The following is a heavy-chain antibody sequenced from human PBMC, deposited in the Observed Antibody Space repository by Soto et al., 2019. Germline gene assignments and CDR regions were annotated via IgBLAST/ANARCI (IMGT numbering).Heavy chain of an antibody. J-gene: IGHJ4*02. V-gene: IGHV4-34*01. CDR3: ARDKITGVFDY. D-gene: IGHD2-8*02. CDR2: INHSGST. CDR1: GGSFSCYY. Sequence: SETLSLTCAFCGGSFSCYYWTLIRQPPGTGLEWIGEINHSGSTNYNPTLKSRVTITVDTSKNQVSLKLTSVTAADTAVYYCARDKITGVFDYWGKGTLVSVS.